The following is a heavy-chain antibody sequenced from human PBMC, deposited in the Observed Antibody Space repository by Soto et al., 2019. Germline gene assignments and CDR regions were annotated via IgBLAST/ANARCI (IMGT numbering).Heavy chain of an antibody. CDR1: GFTFSTYA. J-gene: IGHJ6*02. Sequence: GSLRLSCAASGFTFSTYAMNWVRQAPGKGLEWVATIVGSGKNTYYADSVKGRFTISRDNSRNTLYLQMDSLRGEDTALYYCASALIRGTAYGLDVWGQGTTVTVSS. CDR2: IVGSGKNT. V-gene: IGHV3-23*05. CDR3: ASALIRGTAYGLDV.